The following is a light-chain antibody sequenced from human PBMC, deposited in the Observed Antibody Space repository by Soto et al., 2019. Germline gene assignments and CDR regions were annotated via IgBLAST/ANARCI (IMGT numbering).Light chain of an antibody. J-gene: IGKJ1*01. CDR2: WAS. CDR1: PRVFYSSNNKNY. V-gene: IGKV4-1*01. Sequence: DIVMTQSPDSLSVSLGERATINCKSIPRVFYSSNNKNYVAWYQKKPRQPPELLISWASTREAVVPPRFSVSRSGTDFTLTISALQAEAVPVYDCQPYYSTPLSFGQGTNVDIK. CDR3: QPYYSTPLS.